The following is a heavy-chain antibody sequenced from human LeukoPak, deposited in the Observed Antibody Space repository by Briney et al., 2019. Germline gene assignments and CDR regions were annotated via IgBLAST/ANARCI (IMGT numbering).Heavy chain of an antibody. J-gene: IGHJ5*02. V-gene: IGHV4-59*01. CDR2: IYHSGTT. D-gene: IGHD4-11*01. Sequence: SETLSLTCTVSGGSISDYYWSWIRQSPGKGLEWIGYIYHSGTTNYNPSLKSRVTISVDTSKNQFSLKLSSVTAADTAVYYCAREFATVSGDWFDPWGQGTLVTVSS. CDR1: GGSISDYY. CDR3: AREFATVSGDWFDP.